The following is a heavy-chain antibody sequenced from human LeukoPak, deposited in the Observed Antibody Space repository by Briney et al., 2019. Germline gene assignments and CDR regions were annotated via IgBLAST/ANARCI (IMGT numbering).Heavy chain of an antibody. CDR2: VVGGGAT. D-gene: IGHD3-10*01. CDR1: GFSFSTYA. V-gene: IGHV3-23*01. J-gene: IGHJ4*02. Sequence: GGSLRLSCAASGFSFSTYAMAWVRQAPGKGLEWVSTVVGGGATFYADSVSGRFTISRDNSKNTVYLQMNSLRADDTAVYYCAKDGGYGSGSYYPDYWGQGTLVTVSS. CDR3: AKDGGYGSGSYYPDY.